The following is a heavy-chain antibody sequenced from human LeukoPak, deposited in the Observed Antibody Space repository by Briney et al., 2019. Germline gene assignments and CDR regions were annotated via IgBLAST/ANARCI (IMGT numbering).Heavy chain of an antibody. J-gene: IGHJ4*01. CDR3: AKSGGYGLIDY. CDR1: GVSISSSSYY. Sequence: SETLSLTCNVSGVSISSSSYYWGWIRQPPWKGLEWIGSIYSSGSTYYNSSLKSRVTISIDTSKNQVSLKMSSVTAADTAVYYCAKSGGYGLIDYWGQGTLVTVSS. CDR2: IYSSGST. D-gene: IGHD6-25*01. V-gene: IGHV4-39*01.